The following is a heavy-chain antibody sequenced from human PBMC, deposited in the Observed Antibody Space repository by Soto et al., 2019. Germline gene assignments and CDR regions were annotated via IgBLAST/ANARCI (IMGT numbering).Heavy chain of an antibody. CDR2: IYSDGSHQ. V-gene: IGHV3-30*03. CDR1: GFTFSMYG. Sequence: QVQLVESGGGVVQPGSSLRLSCEASGFTFSMYGMRWVRQAPGKGLEWVGVIYSDGSHQYYGDSVKGRFTISRDNSNKMVYLQMTGLRLDDSALYYCARDRRVIPDADMDYWGQGVLVTVSS. CDR3: ARDRRVIPDADMDY. D-gene: IGHD2-21*01. J-gene: IGHJ4*02.